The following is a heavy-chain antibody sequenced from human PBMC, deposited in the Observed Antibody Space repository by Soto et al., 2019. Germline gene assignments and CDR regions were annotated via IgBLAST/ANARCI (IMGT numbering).Heavy chain of an antibody. CDR3: ARFFMGAARLYYHYYGMDV. J-gene: IGHJ6*02. V-gene: IGHV6-1*01. D-gene: IGHD6-6*01. CDR1: GDSVSSNSAA. Sequence: PSQTLSLTCAISGDSVSSNSAAWNWIRQSPSRGLEWLGRTYYRSKWYNDYAVSVKSRITINPDTSKNQFSLQLNSVTPEDTAVYFCARFFMGAARLYYHYYGMDVWGQGTTVTVSS. CDR2: TYYRSKWYN.